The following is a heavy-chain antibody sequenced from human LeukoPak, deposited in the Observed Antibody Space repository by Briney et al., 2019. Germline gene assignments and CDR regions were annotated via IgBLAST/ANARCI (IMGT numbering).Heavy chain of an antibody. CDR2: IWYDGSNK. CDR1: GFTFSSYG. V-gene: IGHV3-33*01. Sequence: GGSLRLSCAASGFTFSSYGMHWVRQAPGKGLEWVAVIWYDGSNKYYADSVKGRFTISRDNSKNTLYLQMNSLRAEDTAIYYCARATRFLGYYYGMDVWGQGTTVTVSS. J-gene: IGHJ6*02. CDR3: ARATRFLGYYYGMDV. D-gene: IGHD3-3*01.